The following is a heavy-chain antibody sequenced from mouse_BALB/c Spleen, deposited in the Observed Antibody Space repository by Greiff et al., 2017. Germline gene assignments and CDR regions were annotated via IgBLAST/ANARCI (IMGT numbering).Heavy chain of an antibody. Sequence: VQGVESGPGLVAPSQSLSITCTVSGFSLTSYGVHWVRQPPGKGLEWLGVIWAGGSTNYNSALMSRLSISKDNSKSQVFLKMNSLQTDDTAMYYCARAPVYYRYDDYAMDYWGQGTSGTVSS. D-gene: IGHD2-14*01. CDR2: IWAGGST. CDR3: ARAPVYYRYDDYAMDY. CDR1: GFSLTSYG. V-gene: IGHV2-9*02. J-gene: IGHJ4*01.